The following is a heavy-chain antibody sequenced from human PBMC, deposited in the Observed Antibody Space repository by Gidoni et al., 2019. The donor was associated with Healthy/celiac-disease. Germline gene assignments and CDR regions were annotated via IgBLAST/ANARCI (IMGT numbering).Heavy chain of an antibody. J-gene: IGHJ6*02. D-gene: IGHD1-26*01. CDR1: GYSFTSYW. CDR3: ARHHMSSGSYPREIYYYYYGMDV. Sequence: EVQLVQSGAEVKKPGESLKISCKGSGYSFTSYWIGWVRHMPGKGLEWMGIIFPGDSDTRYSPSFQGQVTISADKSISTAYLQWSSLKASDTAMYYCARHHMSSGSYPREIYYYYYGMDVWGQGTTVTVSS. V-gene: IGHV5-51*01. CDR2: IFPGDSDT.